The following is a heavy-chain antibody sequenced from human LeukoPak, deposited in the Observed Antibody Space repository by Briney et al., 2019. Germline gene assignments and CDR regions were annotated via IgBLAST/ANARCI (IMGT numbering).Heavy chain of an antibody. CDR3: ARDRTLYYYDSSGDLYGMDV. CDR2: ISAYNGNT. Sequence: ASVKVSCKASGYTFTSYGISWVRQAPGQGLGWMGWISAYNGNTNYAQKLQGRVTMTTDTSTSTAYMELRSLRSDDTAVYYCARDRTLYYYDSSGDLYGMDVWGQGTTVTVSS. J-gene: IGHJ6*02. V-gene: IGHV1-18*01. D-gene: IGHD3-22*01. CDR1: GYTFTSYG.